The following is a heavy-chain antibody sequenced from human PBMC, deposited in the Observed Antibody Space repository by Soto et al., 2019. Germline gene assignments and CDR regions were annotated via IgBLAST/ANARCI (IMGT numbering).Heavy chain of an antibody. J-gene: IGHJ6*01. CDR1: GFTLRPCF. CDR3: ARGYYGDFAMIPRAPPCNGLHV. Sequence: RRYLRVSYGASGFTLRPCFMHWSRLAPGRGLDWVAAISYDGTDKYFANSVKGRFTVSRDNSKNRLYLQTNSLRVDDTAVYYCARGYYGDFAMIPRAPPCNGLHVWRRGT. V-gene: IGHV3-30*03. CDR2: ISYDGTDK. D-gene: IGHD2-15*01.